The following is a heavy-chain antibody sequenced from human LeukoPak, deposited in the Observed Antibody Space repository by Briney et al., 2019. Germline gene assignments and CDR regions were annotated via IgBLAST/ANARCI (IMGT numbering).Heavy chain of an antibody. CDR2: IYYSGST. J-gene: IGHJ6*04. CDR1: GGSISSYY. V-gene: IGHV4-59*12. Sequence: SETLSPTCTVSGGSISSYYWSWIRQPPGKGLEWIGYIYYSGSTNYNPSLKSRVTISVDTSKNQFSLKLSSVTAADTAVYYCARGGSYYGLDVWGKGTTVTISS. D-gene: IGHD1-26*01. CDR3: ARGGSYYGLDV.